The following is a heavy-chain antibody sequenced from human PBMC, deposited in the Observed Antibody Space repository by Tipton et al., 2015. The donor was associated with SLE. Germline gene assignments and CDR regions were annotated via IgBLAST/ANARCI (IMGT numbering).Heavy chain of an antibody. D-gene: IGHD5-12*01. V-gene: IGHV4-31*02. CDR2: IYNSVSA. CDR1: GGSIGSGGYY. CDR3: ARGGVGGYDYFDF. Sequence: LRLSCAVSGGSIGSGGYYWTWIRQHPGRGLEWIGHIYNSVSANYDPSLKSRITISGDTSQNQFSLKLTSVTAADTAVYYCARGGVGGYDYFDFWGQGTMVTVSS. J-gene: IGHJ3*01.